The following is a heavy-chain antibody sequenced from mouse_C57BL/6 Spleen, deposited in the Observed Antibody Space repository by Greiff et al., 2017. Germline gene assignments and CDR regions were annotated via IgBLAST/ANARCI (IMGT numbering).Heavy chain of an antibody. CDR3: AREGINSWDEEAWFAY. J-gene: IGHJ3*01. CDR2: IYPRSGNT. Sequence: VQLQQSGAELARPGASVKLSCKASGYTFTSYGISWVKQRTGQGREWIGEIYPRSGNTYYNEKFKGKATLTADKSSSTAYMELRSLTSEDSAVYCCAREGINSWDEEAWFAYWGQGTLVTVSA. V-gene: IGHV1-81*01. CDR1: GYTFTSYG. D-gene: IGHD4-1*01.